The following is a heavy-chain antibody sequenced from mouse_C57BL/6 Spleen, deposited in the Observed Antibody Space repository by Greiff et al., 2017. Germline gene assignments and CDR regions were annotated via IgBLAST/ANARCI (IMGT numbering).Heavy chain of an antibody. CDR2: IYPGDGDT. V-gene: IGHV1-82*01. CDR1: GYAFSSSW. Sequence: QVQLKESGPELVKPGASVKISCKASGYAFSSSWMNWVKQRPGKGLEWIGRIYPGDGDTNYNGKFKGKATLTADKSSSTAYMQLSSLTSEDSAVYFCARLSDGYYYAMDYWGQGTSVTVSS. CDR3: ARLSDGYYYAMDY. J-gene: IGHJ4*01. D-gene: IGHD2-3*01.